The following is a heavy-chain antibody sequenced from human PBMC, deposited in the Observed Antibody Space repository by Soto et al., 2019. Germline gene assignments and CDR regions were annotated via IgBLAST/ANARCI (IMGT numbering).Heavy chain of an antibody. Sequence: SETLSLTCAVSGGTIISGGYSWSWIRQPPGKGLEWIGYIYHSGSTYYNPSLKSRVTISVDRSKNQFSLKLSSVTAADTAVYYCARGALTMIGPGAWFDPWGQGTLVTVSS. CDR1: GGTIISGGYS. V-gene: IGHV4-30-2*01. CDR2: IYHSGST. CDR3: ARGALTMIGPGAWFDP. J-gene: IGHJ5*02. D-gene: IGHD3-22*01.